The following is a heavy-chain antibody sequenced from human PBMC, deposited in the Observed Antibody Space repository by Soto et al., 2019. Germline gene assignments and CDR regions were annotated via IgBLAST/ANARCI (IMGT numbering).Heavy chain of an antibody. V-gene: IGHV1-18*01. Sequence: GASVKVSCKASGYTFTSYGISWVRQAPGQGLEWMGRISAYNGNTNYAQKLQGRVTMTTDTSTSTAYKEQRSLRSDDTTVYYCARIDFWSDYYGMDVWGQGTTVTVSS. CDR2: ISAYNGNT. CDR1: GYTFTSYG. J-gene: IGHJ6*02. CDR3: ARIDFWSDYYGMDV. D-gene: IGHD3-3*01.